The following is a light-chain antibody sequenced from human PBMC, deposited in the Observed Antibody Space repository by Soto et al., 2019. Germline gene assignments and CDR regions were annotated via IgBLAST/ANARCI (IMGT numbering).Light chain of an antibody. CDR3: SSYTSTSTRV. Sequence: QSALTQPASVSGSPGQSITISCTGTSSDVGGYNYVSWYQQHPGKAPKLMIYDVSNRPPGVSSRFSGSKSGNTASLIISGLQAEDEADYYCSSYTSTSTRVFGTGTKLTVL. CDR2: DVS. J-gene: IGLJ1*01. V-gene: IGLV2-14*01. CDR1: SSDVGGYNY.